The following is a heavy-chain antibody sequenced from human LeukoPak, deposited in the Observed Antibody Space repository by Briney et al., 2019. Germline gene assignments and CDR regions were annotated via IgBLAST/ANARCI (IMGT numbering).Heavy chain of an antibody. J-gene: IGHJ3*02. D-gene: IGHD2-15*01. CDR2: ISAYNGNT. V-gene: IGHV1-18*01. CDR3: ARDRVVVAAIRTVDAFDI. CDR1: GYTFTSYG. Sequence: ASVKVSCKASGYTFTSYGISWVRQAPGQGLEWMEWISAYNGNTNYAQKLQGRVTMTTDTSTSTAYMELRSLRSDDTAVYYCARDRVVVAAIRTVDAFDIWGQGTMVTVSS.